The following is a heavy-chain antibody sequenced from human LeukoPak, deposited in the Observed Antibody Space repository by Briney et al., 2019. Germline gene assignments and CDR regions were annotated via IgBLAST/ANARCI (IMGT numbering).Heavy chain of an antibody. V-gene: IGHV3-30-3*01. J-gene: IGHJ3*02. D-gene: IGHD3-16*01. CDR3: ARVWGTSPDAFDI. CDR2: ISYDGSNK. Sequence: GRSLRLSCAASGFTFSSYAMHWVRQAPGKGLEWVAVISYDGSNKYYADSVKGRFTISRDNSKNTLYLQMNSLRAEDTAVYYCARVWGTSPDAFDIWGQGTMVIVSS. CDR1: GFTFSSYA.